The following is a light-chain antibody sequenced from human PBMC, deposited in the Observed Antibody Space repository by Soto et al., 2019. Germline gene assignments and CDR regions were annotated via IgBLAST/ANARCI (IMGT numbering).Light chain of an antibody. CDR1: QSIDNY. CDR3: QQTYNSPET. CDR2: AAS. V-gene: IGKV1-39*01. Sequence: DIQMTQSPSSLSASVGDRVTITCRASQSIDNYLNWFQQKPGNPPKLLIYAASILQSGVPSRFSGRGSGTDFTLTISSLQTEDFATYYCQQTYNSPETFGQGTKVEI. J-gene: IGKJ1*01.